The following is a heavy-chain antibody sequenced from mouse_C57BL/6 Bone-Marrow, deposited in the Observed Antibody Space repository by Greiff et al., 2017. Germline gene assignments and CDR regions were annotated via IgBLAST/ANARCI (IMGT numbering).Heavy chain of an antibody. V-gene: IGHV5-6*02. J-gene: IGHJ4*01. Sequence: EVKLMESGGDLVKPGGSLKLSCAASGFTFSSYGLSWVRQTPDQRLEWVATISSGGSYTYYPDSVKGRFTISRDNAKNTLYLQMSSLKSEDTAMYYCARRYGKRMDYWGQGTSVTVSS. CDR3: ARRYGKRMDY. D-gene: IGHD2-1*01. CDR2: ISSGGSYT. CDR1: GFTFSSYG.